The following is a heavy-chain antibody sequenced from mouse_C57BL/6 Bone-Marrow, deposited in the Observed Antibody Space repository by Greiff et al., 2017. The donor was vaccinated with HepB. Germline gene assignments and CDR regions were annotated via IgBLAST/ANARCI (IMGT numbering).Heavy chain of an antibody. V-gene: IGHV1-72*01. CDR3: ARPIPIYYDYGYYAMDY. Sequence: QVQLQQPGAELVKPGASVKLSCKASGYTFTSYWMHWVKQRPGRGLEWIGRIDPNSGGTKYNEKFKSKATLTVDKPSSTAYMQRSSLTSEDSAVYYCARPIPIYYDYGYYAMDYWGQGTSVTGSS. J-gene: IGHJ4*01. CDR2: IDPNSGGT. D-gene: IGHD2-4*01. CDR1: GYTFTSYW.